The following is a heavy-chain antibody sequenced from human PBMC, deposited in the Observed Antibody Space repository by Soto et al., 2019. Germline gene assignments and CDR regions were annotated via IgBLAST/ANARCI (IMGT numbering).Heavy chain of an antibody. CDR1: GGSISSGDYY. V-gene: IGHV4-30-4*01. D-gene: IGHD3-10*01. Sequence: SETLSLTCTVSGGSISSGDYYWSWIRQPPGKGLDWIGYIYYSGSTYYNPSIKSRVTLSVDTSQNQFSLTLSSVTAADTALYYCARGGGFGELYGYDYYGMDVWGQGTTVTVSS. CDR2: IYYSGST. J-gene: IGHJ6*02. CDR3: ARGGGFGELYGYDYYGMDV.